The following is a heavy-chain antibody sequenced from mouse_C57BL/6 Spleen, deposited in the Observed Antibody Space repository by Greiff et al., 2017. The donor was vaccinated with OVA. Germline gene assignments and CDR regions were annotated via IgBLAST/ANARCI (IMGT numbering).Heavy chain of an antibody. J-gene: IGHJ2*01. CDR2: ISYSGST. Sequence: VQLKESGPGMVKPSQSLSLTCTVTGYSITSGYDWHWIRHFPGNKLEWMGYISYSGSTNYNPSLKSRISITHDTSKNHFFLKLNSVTTEDTATYYCARDSSGYFDYWGQGTTLTVSS. V-gene: IGHV3-1*01. CDR3: ARDSSGYFDY. D-gene: IGHD3-2*02. CDR1: GYSITSGYD.